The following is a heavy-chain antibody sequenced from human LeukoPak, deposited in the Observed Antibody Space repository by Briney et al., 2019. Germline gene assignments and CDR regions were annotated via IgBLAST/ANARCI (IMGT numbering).Heavy chain of an antibody. D-gene: IGHD3-3*01. CDR1: GFTFSIYG. J-gene: IGHJ4*02. CDR2: LAGDGVNI. Sequence: GGSLRLSCAASGFTFSIYGMHWVRQAPGKGLEWVALLAGDGVNIFYADSVKGRFTISRDNSKNTLYLQMNSLRPEDTAVYYCARDIGSGNYFDYWGQGTLVTVSS. CDR3: ARDIGSGNYFDY. V-gene: IGHV3-30*03.